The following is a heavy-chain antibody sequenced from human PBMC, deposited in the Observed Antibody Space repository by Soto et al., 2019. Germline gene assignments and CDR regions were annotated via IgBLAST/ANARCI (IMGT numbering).Heavy chain of an antibody. V-gene: IGHV1-3*01. CDR3: AVNPSQSTLH. J-gene: IGHJ4*02. D-gene: IGHD2-15*01. CDR2: INAGNGNT. Sequence: GASVKVSCQASWYTFTNYSMHLGRQAPGQRLEWMGWINAGNGNTKYSQKFQGRVTITRDTSASTAYMELSSLRSEDTAVYYCAVNPSQSTLHWGQGTLVTVSS. CDR1: WYTFTNYS.